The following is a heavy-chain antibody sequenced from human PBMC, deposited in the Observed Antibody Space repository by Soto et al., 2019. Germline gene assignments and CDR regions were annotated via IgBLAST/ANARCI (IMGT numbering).Heavy chain of an antibody. CDR3: ARDRPLHDIAAAGTENWFDP. V-gene: IGHV1-69*13. CDR2: IIPIFGTA. CDR1: GGTFSSYA. D-gene: IGHD6-13*01. Sequence: SVKVSCKASGGTFSSYAISWVRQAPGQGLEWMGGIIPIFGTANYAQKFQGRVTITADESTSTAYMELSSLRSEDTAVYYCARDRPLHDIAAAGTENWFDPWGQGTLVTVSS. J-gene: IGHJ5*02.